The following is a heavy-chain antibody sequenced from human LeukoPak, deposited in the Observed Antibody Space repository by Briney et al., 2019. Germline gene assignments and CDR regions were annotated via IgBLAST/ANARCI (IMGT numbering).Heavy chain of an antibody. Sequence: PARSLRLSCAASGFTFSSYGMHWVRQAPGKGVEGVEGIWDDGRNKYYADSVKGRFTLARDNSKNTLYLHMNSLRAEDTAMYYCAKKRDAFDIWGQGTVVAVPS. CDR3: AKKRDAFDI. V-gene: IGHV3-33*06. CDR2: IWDDGRNK. J-gene: IGHJ3*02. D-gene: IGHD5-24*01. CDR1: GFTFSSYG.